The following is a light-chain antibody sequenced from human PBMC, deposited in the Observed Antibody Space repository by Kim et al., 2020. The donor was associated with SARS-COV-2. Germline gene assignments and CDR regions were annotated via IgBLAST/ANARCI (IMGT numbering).Light chain of an antibody. J-gene: IGLJ1*01. V-gene: IGLV2-14*03. CDR2: DVG. CDR1: SSDVGGYNF. CDR3: SSYTSSSTYV. Sequence: GPSITISCTGNSSDVGGYNFVSWYQQHPGKAPKVMIYDVGNRPSGVSNRFSGSKSGNTASLTISGLQAEDEADYYCSSYTSSSTYVFGTGTKVTVL.